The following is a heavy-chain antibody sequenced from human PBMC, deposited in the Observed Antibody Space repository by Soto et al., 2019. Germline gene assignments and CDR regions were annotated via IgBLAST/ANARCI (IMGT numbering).Heavy chain of an antibody. Sequence: SETLSLTCRVSDCSISRDDSYWTWLRRHPGRGLEWIGYIFHRGSTKFNPTLQSRVSMSLDTSQNRFSLTLSSVTAADTAVYFCARGINMFGVVYLDSWGLRSLVTVSS. CDR2: IFHRGST. CDR1: DCSISRDDSY. CDR3: ARGINMFGVVYLDS. J-gene: IGHJ4*02. V-gene: IGHV4-31*03. D-gene: IGHD3-3*02.